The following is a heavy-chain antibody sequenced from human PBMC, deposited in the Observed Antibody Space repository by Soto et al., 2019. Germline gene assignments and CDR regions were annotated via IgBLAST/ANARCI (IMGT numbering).Heavy chain of an antibody. V-gene: IGHV4-59*08. CDR3: ARGPRLGYCSGGSCYVY. CDR1: GGSISSYY. D-gene: IGHD2-15*01. CDR2: IYYSGST. J-gene: IGHJ4*02. Sequence: ETLSLTCTVSGGSISSYYWSWIRQPPGKGLEWIGYIYYSGSTNYNPSLKSRVTISVDTSKNQFSLKLSSVTAADTAVYYCARGPRLGYCSGGSCYVYWGQGTLVTVSS.